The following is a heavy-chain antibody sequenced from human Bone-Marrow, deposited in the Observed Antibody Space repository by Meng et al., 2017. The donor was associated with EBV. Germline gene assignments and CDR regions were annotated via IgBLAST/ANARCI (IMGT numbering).Heavy chain of an antibody. V-gene: IGHV3-74*01. Sequence: EVQLVESGGALVQPGGSLRLSRAASGFPFSRYWMHWVRQAPGQGLMWVSRLNEDGGVTDYADSVKGRFTISRDNARNTLYLQMNNLRAEDTATYFCSRDLAGADDYWGQGTLVTVSS. CDR2: LNEDGGVT. CDR3: SRDLAGADDY. D-gene: IGHD1-14*01. J-gene: IGHJ4*02. CDR1: GFPFSRYW.